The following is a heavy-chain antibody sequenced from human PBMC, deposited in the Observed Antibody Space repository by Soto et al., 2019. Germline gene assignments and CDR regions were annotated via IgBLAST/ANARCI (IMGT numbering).Heavy chain of an antibody. CDR2: ISGSGGST. Sequence: GGSLRLSCAASGFTFSSYAMSWVRQAPGKGLEWVSAISGSGGSTYYADSVKGRFTISRDNSKNTLYLQMNSLRAVDTAVYYCAKETVRNYDSSGYFDYWGQGTLVTVSS. V-gene: IGHV3-23*01. CDR3: AKETVRNYDSSGYFDY. D-gene: IGHD3-22*01. CDR1: GFTFSSYA. J-gene: IGHJ4*02.